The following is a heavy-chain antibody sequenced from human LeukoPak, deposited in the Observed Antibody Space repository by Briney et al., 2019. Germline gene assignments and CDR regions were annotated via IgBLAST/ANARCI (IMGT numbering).Heavy chain of an antibody. CDR2: IYYSGST. CDR1: GGSISSSSYY. D-gene: IGHD3-10*01. J-gene: IGHJ6*03. CDR3: ARAPYGSGSYYVNYYYYMDV. Sequence: PSETLSLTCTVSGGSISSSSYYWGWIRQPPGKGLEWIGSIYYSGSTYYNPSLKSRVTISVDTSKNQFSLKLSSVTAADTAVYYCARAPYGSGSYYVNYYYYMDVWGKGTTVTISS. V-gene: IGHV4-39*07.